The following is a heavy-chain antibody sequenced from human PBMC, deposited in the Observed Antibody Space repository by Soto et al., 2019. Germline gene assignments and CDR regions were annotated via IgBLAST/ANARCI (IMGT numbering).Heavy chain of an antibody. CDR3: ASTPPGGGSSFDP. J-gene: IGHJ5*02. D-gene: IGHD2-15*01. V-gene: IGHV5-10-1*01. CDR1: GYSFTSYW. Sequence: GASLKISCKGSGYSFTSYWISWVRQMPGKGLEWMGRIDPSDSYTNYSPSFQGHVTISADKSISTAYLQWSSLKASDTAMYYCASTPPGGGSSFDPWGQGTLVTVSS. CDR2: IDPSDSYT.